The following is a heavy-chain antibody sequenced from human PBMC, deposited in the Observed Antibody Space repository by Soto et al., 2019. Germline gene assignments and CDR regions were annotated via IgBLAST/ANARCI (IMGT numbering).Heavy chain of an antibody. D-gene: IGHD3-3*01. Sequence: SETLSLTCTVSGGSISSGGSYWNWIRQHPGKGLEWIGYIYYSGSTYYNPSLKSRVTISVDTSKNQFSLKLSSVTATDTAVYYCASSTYYDFWSGYLNFDYWGQGTLVTVSS. CDR2: IYYSGST. CDR3: ASSTYYDFWSGYLNFDY. V-gene: IGHV4-31*03. J-gene: IGHJ4*02. CDR1: GGSISSGGSY.